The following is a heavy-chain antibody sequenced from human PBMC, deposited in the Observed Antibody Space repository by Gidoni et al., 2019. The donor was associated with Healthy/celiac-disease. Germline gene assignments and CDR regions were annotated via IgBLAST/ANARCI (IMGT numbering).Heavy chain of an antibody. V-gene: IGHV4-34*01. CDR1: GGSFSGYY. Sequence: QLQLQQWGAGLLKPSETLSLTCAVYGGSFSGYYWSWIRQPPGKGLEWIGEINHSGSTNYNPSLKSRVTISVDTSKNQFSLKLSSVTAADTAVYYCATAPRYSSSWYTPLGYWGQGTLVTVSS. CDR2: INHSGST. J-gene: IGHJ4*02. D-gene: IGHD6-13*01. CDR3: ATAPRYSSSWYTPLGY.